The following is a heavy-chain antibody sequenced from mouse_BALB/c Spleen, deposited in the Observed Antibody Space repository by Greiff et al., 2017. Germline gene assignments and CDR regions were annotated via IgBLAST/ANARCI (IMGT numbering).Heavy chain of an antibody. CDR2: ISTYYGNT. CDR3: AREGGLRRIAMDY. J-gene: IGHJ4*01. V-gene: IGHV1-67*01. CDR1: GYTFTDYA. D-gene: IGHD2-4*01. Sequence: QVQLKESGPELVRPGVSVKISCKGSGYTFTDYAMHWVKQSHAKSLEWIGVISTYYGNTNYNQKFKGKATMTVDKSSSTAYMELARLTSEDSAIYYCAREGGLRRIAMDYWGQGTSVTVSA.